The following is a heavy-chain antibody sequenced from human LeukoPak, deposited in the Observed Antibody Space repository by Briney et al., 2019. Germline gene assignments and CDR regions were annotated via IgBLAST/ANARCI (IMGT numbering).Heavy chain of an antibody. D-gene: IGHD1-26*01. V-gene: IGHV1-2*02. CDR1: GYTFTGYY. Sequence: ASGKVSCKASGYTFTGYYMHWVRQAPGEGLEWMGWINPNSGDTSYAQKFQGRVTMTRDTSISTAYMELSGLRSDDTAVYYCASGTNGGWLDPWGQGSLVTVSS. J-gene: IGHJ5*02. CDR2: INPNSGDT. CDR3: ASGTNGGWLDP.